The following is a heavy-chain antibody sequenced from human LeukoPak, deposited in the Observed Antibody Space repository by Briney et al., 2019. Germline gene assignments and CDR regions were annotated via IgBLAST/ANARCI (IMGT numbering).Heavy chain of an antibody. CDR2: IYRSGNK. V-gene: IGHV3-66*01. Sequence: GGSLRLPCAFSGYPYNSNHMIGAPQAPGRGLEWVSVIYRSGNKNYADSVKGGFPISRDNSKTTLYVQMNSLRAEDTAVYYCAAHSSGYLGWFDPWGQGTLVTVSS. J-gene: IGHJ5*02. CDR3: AAHSSGYLGWFDP. D-gene: IGHD3-22*01. CDR1: GYPYNSNH.